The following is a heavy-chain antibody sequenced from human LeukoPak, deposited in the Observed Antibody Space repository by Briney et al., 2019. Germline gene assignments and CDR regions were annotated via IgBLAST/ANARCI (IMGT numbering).Heavy chain of an antibody. CDR3: ARLGSFKDIVVVPAATYRYYYYMDV. J-gene: IGHJ6*03. CDR2: ISSSSSYI. Sequence: GGSLRLSCAASGFTFSSYSMNWVRQAPGKGLEWVSSISSSSSYIYYADSVKGRFTISRVNAKNSLYLQMNSLRAEDTALYYCARLGSFKDIVVVPAATYRYYYYMDVWGKGTTVTVSS. CDR1: GFTFSSYS. D-gene: IGHD2-2*01. V-gene: IGHV3-21*04.